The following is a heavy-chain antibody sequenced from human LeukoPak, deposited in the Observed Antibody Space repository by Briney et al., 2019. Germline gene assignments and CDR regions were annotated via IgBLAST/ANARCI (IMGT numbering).Heavy chain of an antibody. D-gene: IGHD2-2*01. V-gene: IGHV1-46*01. J-gene: IGHJ4*02. CDR1: GYTFTSNH. Sequence: GASVKVSCKTSGYTFTSNHMHWVRQAPGQGLEWVAIIKSTGDTTVYAQKFQGRVTVTRDTSTSTVYMDLSSLSSEDTAVYYCVREDAHTYYFDFWGPGTLVTVSS. CDR3: VREDAHTYYFDF. CDR2: IKSTGDTT.